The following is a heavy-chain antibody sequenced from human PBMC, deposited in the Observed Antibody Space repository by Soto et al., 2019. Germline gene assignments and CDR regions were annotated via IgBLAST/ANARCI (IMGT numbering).Heavy chain of an antibody. CDR3: ARAPETTMVRGVYFGY. V-gene: IGHV4-34*01. Sequence: ASETLSLTCTVSGGSISSYYWSWIRQPPGKGLEWIGEINHSGSTNYNPSLESRVTISVDTSKNQFSLKLSSVTAADTVVFYCARAPETTMVRGVYFGYWGQGTLVTVSS. J-gene: IGHJ4*02. CDR1: GGSISSYY. D-gene: IGHD3-10*01. CDR2: INHSGST.